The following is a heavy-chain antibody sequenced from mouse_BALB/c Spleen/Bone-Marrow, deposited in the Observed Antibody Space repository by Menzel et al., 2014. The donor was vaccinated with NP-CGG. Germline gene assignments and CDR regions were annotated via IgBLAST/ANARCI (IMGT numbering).Heavy chain of an antibody. CDR3: ARRFDYEDY. J-gene: IGHJ2*01. CDR2: IDPANGNT. V-gene: IGHV14-3*02. Sequence: EVQLQQSGAELVKPGASVKLSCTASGFNIKDTYIHWVKQRPEQSLEWIGRIDPANGNTKYDPKFQGKATITADTSSNTAYLQLSGLTSEDTAVYYCARRFDYEDYWGQGTTLTVSS. CDR1: GFNIKDTY. D-gene: IGHD2-4*01.